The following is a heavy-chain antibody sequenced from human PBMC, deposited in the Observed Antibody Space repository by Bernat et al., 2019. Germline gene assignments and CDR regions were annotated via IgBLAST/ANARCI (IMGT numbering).Heavy chain of an antibody. CDR1: GFTFSSYA. J-gene: IGHJ4*02. D-gene: IGHD6-19*01. Sequence: EVQLLESGGGLVQPGGSLRLSCAASGFTFSSYAMSWVRQAPGKGPEWVSAISGSGGSTNYADSGKGRFTISRDNSKNTLYLQMNSLRAEDTAVYYCAKERGSSGWYGGYYFDYWGQGTLVTVSS. CDR3: AKERGSSGWYGGYYFDY. CDR2: ISGSGGST. V-gene: IGHV3-23*01.